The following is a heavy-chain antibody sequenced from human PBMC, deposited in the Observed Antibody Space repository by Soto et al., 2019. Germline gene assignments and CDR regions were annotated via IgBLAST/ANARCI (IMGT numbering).Heavy chain of an antibody. CDR1: GGSVSSGSYY. J-gene: IGHJ3*02. D-gene: IGHD3-9*01. Sequence: QVQLQESGPGLVKPSETLSLTCTVSGGSVSSGSYYWSWIRQPPGKGLERIGYIYYSGSNNYNPSPKGRVTLSVDTSTSQCSLKQTSVTAEDTDVYSCASSLRDWDAFDSSGHRTMVTVS. V-gene: IGHV4-61*01. CDR2: IYYSGSN. CDR3: ASSLRDWDAFDS.